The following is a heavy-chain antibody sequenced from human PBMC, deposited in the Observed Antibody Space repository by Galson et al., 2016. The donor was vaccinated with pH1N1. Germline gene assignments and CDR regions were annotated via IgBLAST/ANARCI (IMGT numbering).Heavy chain of an antibody. J-gene: IGHJ1*01. CDR1: GLSVRNNY. D-gene: IGHD1-26*01. V-gene: IGHV3-66*02. Sequence: SLRLSCAASGLSVRNNYMNWVRQAPGKGLEWVSVIDSGGNSFYADSVKGRFTMSRDTSKNTVYLQMNSLTREDTAVYFCARPRIASPGALHHWGQGTRVTVSS. CDR2: IDSGGNS. CDR3: ARPRIASPGALHH.